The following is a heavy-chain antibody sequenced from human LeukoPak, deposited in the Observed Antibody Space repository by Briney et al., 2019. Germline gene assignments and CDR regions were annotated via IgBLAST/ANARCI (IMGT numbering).Heavy chain of an antibody. CDR3: ARDLIRYDGGNYYYYYMDV. CDR2: IIPIFGTA. D-gene: IGHD3-10*01. Sequence: SVKVSCKASGGTFSSYAISWVRQAPGQGLEWMGGIIPIFGTANYAQKFQGRVTITADESTSTAYMELRSLRSDDTAVYYCARDLIRYDGGNYYYYYMDVWGKGTTVTVSS. J-gene: IGHJ6*03. V-gene: IGHV1-69*13. CDR1: GGTFSSYA.